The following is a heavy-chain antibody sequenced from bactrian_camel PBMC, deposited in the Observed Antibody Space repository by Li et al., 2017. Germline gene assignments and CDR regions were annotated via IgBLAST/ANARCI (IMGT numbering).Heavy chain of an antibody. CDR2: IDSDGRPDFGTS. V-gene: IGHV3S42*01. CDR3: VALAWGFNY. Sequence: VQLVESGGGSVQAGGSLRLSCGCTYNEGDMAWFRQAPGEAREDVAHIDSDGRPDFGTSSYADSVKGRFAVSLNSAKNTVYLQMNSLKSEDTAQYYCVALAWGFNYWGQGTQVTVS. CDR1: CTYNEGD. D-gene: IGHD1*01. J-gene: IGHJ4*01.